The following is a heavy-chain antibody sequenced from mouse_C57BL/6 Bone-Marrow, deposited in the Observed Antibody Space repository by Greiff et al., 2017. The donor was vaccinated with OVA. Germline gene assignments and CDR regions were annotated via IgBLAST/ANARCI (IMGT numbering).Heavy chain of an antibody. CDR3: ARNYYYGSSSYYAMDY. CDR1: GFSLTSYG. Sequence: QVQLKESGPGLVQPSQSLSITCTVSGFSLTSYGVHWVRQSPGKGLEWLGVIWSGGSTDYNAAFISRLSISKDNSKSQVFFKMNSLQADDTAIYYCARNYYYGSSSYYAMDYWGQGTSVTVSS. J-gene: IGHJ4*01. D-gene: IGHD1-1*01. V-gene: IGHV2-2*01. CDR2: IWSGGST.